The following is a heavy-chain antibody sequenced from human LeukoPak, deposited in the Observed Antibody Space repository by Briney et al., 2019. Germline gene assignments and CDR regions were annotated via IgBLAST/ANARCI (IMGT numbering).Heavy chain of an antibody. V-gene: IGHV3-48*04. D-gene: IGHD1/OR15-1a*01. CDR2: IRSSSET. Sequence: TGGSLRLSCAASGFIFSQYSMNWVRQAPGKGLEWVSHIRSSSETFYADSVKGRFTISRDTAKNSLYLQMNNLRAEDTALYYCARNNDMDVWGQGTTVIVSS. CDR3: ARNNDMDV. CDR1: GFIFSQYS. J-gene: IGHJ6*02.